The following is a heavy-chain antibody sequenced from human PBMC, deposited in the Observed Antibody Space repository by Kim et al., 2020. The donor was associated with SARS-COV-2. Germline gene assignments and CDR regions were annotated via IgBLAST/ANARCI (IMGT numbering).Heavy chain of an antibody. V-gene: IGHV3-9*01. CDR3: AKNTADMGLRRAVFDF. CDR1: GVNFDDDA. Sequence: GGSLRLSCVVSGVNFDDDAMHWVRRAPGKGLEWVSGINWDSNIIAYANSVTGRFTITRDNSRNSLYLQLNSLRADDTAFYYCAKNTADMGLRRAVFDFWG. J-gene: IGHJ4*01. CDR2: INWDSNII. D-gene: IGHD2-2*01.